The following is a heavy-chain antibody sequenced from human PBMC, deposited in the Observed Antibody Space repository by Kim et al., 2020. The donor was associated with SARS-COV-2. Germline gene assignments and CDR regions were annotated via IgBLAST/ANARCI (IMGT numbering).Heavy chain of an antibody. J-gene: IGHJ4*02. CDR3: TRDFDS. V-gene: IGHV6-1*01. CDR2: RSEWYY. Sequence: RSEWYYDYAVSVKSRITINPDTTKNQFSLQLNSVTPEDTAVYYCTRDFDSWGQGTLVTVSS.